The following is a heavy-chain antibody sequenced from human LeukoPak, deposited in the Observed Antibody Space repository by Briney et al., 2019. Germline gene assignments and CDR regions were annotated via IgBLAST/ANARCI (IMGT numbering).Heavy chain of an antibody. J-gene: IGHJ4*02. Sequence: GGSLRLSCAGSEFTFRSYSMHWVRQAPGKGLEWVSSISGSSSDIYYADSVKGRFTISRDNSKNSLYLQMKSLRAEDTALYYCARRGYHDYSGFDYWGQGTLVTVSS. CDR3: ARRGYHDYSGFDY. CDR1: EFTFRSYS. D-gene: IGHD1-26*01. CDR2: ISGSSSDI. V-gene: IGHV3-21*01.